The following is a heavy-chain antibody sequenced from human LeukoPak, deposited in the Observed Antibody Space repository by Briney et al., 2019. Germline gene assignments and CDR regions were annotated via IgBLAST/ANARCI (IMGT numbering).Heavy chain of an antibody. CDR2: IRSKIYGGTP. Sequence: PGGSLRLSCTASGFTFGDYAITWVRLAPGKGLEWVGFIRSKIYGGTPEYAASVRGRFTISRDDSKGVAYLQMNSLKTEDTAVYYCTRDQTPYYWGQGTLVTVSS. V-gene: IGHV3-49*04. J-gene: IGHJ4*02. CDR3: TRDQTPYY. CDR1: GFTFGDYA.